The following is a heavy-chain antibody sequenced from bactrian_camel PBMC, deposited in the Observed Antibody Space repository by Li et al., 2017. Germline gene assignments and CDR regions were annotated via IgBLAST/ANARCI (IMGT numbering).Heavy chain of an antibody. Sequence: DVQLVESGGGSVKAGGSLTLSCSVSGDTVSSRYMAWFRQAPGQGREGVAAVDSDGRLGTADSVKGRFTISLDNAKNTLYLRMNNLKPEDTAMYYCAAYVGSRVLGPWSFERGTYDFWGPGTQVTVS. CDR2: VDSDGRL. J-gene: IGHJ4*01. CDR3: AAYVGSRVLGPWSFERGTYDF. V-gene: IGHV3S10*01. D-gene: IGHD7*01. CDR1: GDTVSSRY.